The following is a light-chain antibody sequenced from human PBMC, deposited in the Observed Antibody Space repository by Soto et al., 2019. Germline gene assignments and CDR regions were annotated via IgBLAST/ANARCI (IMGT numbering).Light chain of an antibody. Sequence: DIQVTQSPSSVSASVGDRVSITCRASQGINHYLAWFQQKPGKVPKLLIYATSTLQSGVPSRFSGSGFGTDFTLTISSLQPEDVATYYCQKHNSAPLFFGPGTKVDI. V-gene: IGKV1-27*01. CDR3: QKHNSAPLF. J-gene: IGKJ3*01. CDR1: QGINHY. CDR2: ATS.